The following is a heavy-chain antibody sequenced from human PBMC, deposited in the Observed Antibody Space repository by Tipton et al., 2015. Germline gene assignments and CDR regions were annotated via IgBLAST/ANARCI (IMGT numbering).Heavy chain of an antibody. J-gene: IGHJ4*02. CDR3: ARPTDSSSWSLDY. CDR1: GFTVSSNY. CDR2: IYSGGST. V-gene: IGHV3-53*01. Sequence: SLRLSCAASGFTVSSNYMSWVRQAPGKGLEWVSVIYSGGSTYYADSVKGRFTISRDNSKNTLYLQMNSLRAEDTAVYYCARPTDSSSWSLDYWGQGTLVTVSS. D-gene: IGHD6-13*01.